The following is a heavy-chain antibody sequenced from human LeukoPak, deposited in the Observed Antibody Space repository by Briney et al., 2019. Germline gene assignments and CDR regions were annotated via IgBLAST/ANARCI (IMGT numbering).Heavy chain of an antibody. J-gene: IGHJ5*02. CDR2: IKQDGSEK. D-gene: IGHD3-10*01. CDR1: GFTFSSYW. Sequence: TGGSLRLSCAASGFTFSSYWMSWVRQAPGKGLEWVANIKQDGSEKYYVDSVKGRFTISRDNAKNSLYLQMNSLRAEDTALYYCVKENHSGLNWFDPWGQGTLVTVSS. CDR3: VKENHSGLNWFDP. V-gene: IGHV3-7*03.